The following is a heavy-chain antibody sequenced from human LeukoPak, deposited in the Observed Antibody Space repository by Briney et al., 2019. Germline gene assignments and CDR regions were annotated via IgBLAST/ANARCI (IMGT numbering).Heavy chain of an antibody. V-gene: IGHV4-39*07. CDR3: ARDLYCGGDCYSYYFDY. CDR2: IYYSGST. D-gene: IGHD2-21*02. J-gene: IGHJ4*02. Sequence: RPSETLSLTCTVSGGSISSGGYYWGWIRQPPGKGLEWIGSIYYSGSTYYNPSLKSRVTISVDTSKNHFSLRLSSVTAADTAVYYCARDLYCGGDCYSYYFDYWGQGTLVTVSS. CDR1: GGSISSGGYY.